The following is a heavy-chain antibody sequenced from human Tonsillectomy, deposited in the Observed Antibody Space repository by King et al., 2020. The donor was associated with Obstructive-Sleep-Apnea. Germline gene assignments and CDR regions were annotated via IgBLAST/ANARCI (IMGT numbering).Heavy chain of an antibody. Sequence: VQLVESGGGLVQPGGSLRLSCAASGFTFSSYAMYWVRQAPGKGLEYVSAISSNGGSTYYKNSVKGRFTISRDNSKNTLYLQMGSLRAEDMAVYYCARGYCSGGTCPGAFWGQGTLVTVSS. CDR1: GFTFSSYA. CDR2: ISSNGGST. V-gene: IGHV3-64*01. J-gene: IGHJ4*02. D-gene: IGHD2-15*01. CDR3: ARGYCSGGTCPGAF.